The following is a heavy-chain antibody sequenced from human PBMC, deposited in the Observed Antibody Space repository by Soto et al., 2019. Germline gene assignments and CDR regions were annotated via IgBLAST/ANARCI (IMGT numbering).Heavy chain of an antibody. J-gene: IGHJ4*02. D-gene: IGHD1-26*01. CDR2: IWYDGSVT. Sequence: QVQLVESGGGVVQPGRSLRLSCEGSGFSFSDYGMNWVRQAPGKGLEWVAVIWYDGSVTHYADSVKGRFTISRDISKNPLYLQMNSLRVDDPAVYFCARGGKWELLLRLWGQGTLVSVSS. CDR3: ARGGKWELLLRL. CDR1: GFSFSDYG. V-gene: IGHV3-33*01.